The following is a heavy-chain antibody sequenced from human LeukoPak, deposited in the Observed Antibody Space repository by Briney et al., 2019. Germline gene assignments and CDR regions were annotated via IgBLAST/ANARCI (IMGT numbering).Heavy chain of an antibody. CDR1: GGSISSSSYY. D-gene: IGHD6-19*01. CDR3: ARTVAVAGLSRFDY. CDR2: IYYSGST. J-gene: IGHJ4*02. V-gene: IGHV4-39*01. Sequence: PSETLSPTCTVSGGSISSSSYYWGWIRQPPGKGLEWIGSIYYSGSTYYNPSLKSRVTISVDTSKNQFSLKLSSVTAADTAVYYCARTVAVAGLSRFDYWGQGTLVTVSS.